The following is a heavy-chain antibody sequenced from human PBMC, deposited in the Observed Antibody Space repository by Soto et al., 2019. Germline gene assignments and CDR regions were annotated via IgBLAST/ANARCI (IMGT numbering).Heavy chain of an antibody. CDR2: IKSKTDGGTT. D-gene: IGHD2-15*01. J-gene: IGHJ6*04. V-gene: IGHV3-15*01. Sequence: PGGSLRLSCAASGFTFSNAWMSWVRQAPGKGLEWVGRIKSKTDGGTTDYAAPVKGRFTISRDDSKNTLYLQMNSLKTEDTAVYYCTTDSKWCGGGSCRYYYGMDVWGKGTAVTVSS. CDR1: GFTFSNAW. CDR3: TTDSKWCGGGSCRYYYGMDV.